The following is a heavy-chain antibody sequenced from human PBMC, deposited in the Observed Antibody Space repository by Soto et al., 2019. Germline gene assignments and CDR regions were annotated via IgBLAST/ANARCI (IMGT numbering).Heavy chain of an antibody. Sequence: QVQLVKSGPELKKPGASVKIYCKASGYIFTSFGVTWVRRARGQGLEWMGWINAYDGKTHYAQNVQGRVRMTNDTSTTTASMEFANLKYVVTGFYYSAGQCREMNHRRVEYYYAMDFWGHGTTVSVSS. CDR2: INAYDGKT. CDR1: GYIFTSFG. CDR3: AGQCREMNHRRVEYYYAMDF. J-gene: IGHJ6*02. V-gene: IGHV1-18*04. D-gene: IGHD3-3*01.